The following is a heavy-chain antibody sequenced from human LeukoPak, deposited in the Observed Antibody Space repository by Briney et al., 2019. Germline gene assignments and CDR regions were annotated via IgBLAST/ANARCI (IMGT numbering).Heavy chain of an antibody. CDR1: GGSFSAYH. D-gene: IGHD3-22*01. V-gene: IGHV4-34*01. Sequence: PSETLSLTCAVYGGSFSAYHWSWIRQPPGKGLEWIGEINHSGSTNYNPSLKSRVAISVDTSRNQFSLRLSSVTAVDTAVYYCARGQRITMTDWGQGTLVTVSS. J-gene: IGHJ4*02. CDR2: INHSGST. CDR3: ARGQRITMTD.